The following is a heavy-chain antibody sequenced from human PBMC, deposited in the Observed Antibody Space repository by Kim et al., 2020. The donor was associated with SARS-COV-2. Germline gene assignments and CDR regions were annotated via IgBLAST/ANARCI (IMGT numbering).Heavy chain of an antibody. CDR3: ARGGLQSYFDF. CDR2: T. D-gene: IGHD1-1*01. Sequence: TYHPNSVTGRFIISRDKTKNPLHLQMNGLRAEDTAVYYCARGGLQSYFDFWGQGTLVIVSS. V-gene: IGHV3-53*01. J-gene: IGHJ4*02.